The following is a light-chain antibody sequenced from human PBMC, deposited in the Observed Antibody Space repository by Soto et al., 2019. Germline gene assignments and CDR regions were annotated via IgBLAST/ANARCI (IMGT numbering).Light chain of an antibody. CDR3: SSYTSRSTHWV. Sequence: QSALTQPASVSGSPGQSITIACTGTISDVGGYNDVSWYQQHPGKAPKIMIYEVSNRPSGVSNRFSGSKSGNTDSLTISGLQAEDEADYYCSSYTSRSTHWVFGGGTKLTVL. J-gene: IGLJ3*02. V-gene: IGLV2-14*01. CDR1: ISDVGGYND. CDR2: EVS.